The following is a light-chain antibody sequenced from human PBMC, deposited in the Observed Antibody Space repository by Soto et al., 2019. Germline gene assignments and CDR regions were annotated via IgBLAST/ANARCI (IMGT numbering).Light chain of an antibody. CDR3: QQYNNWRGT. J-gene: IGKJ1*01. CDR2: GAS. V-gene: IGKV3D-15*01. CDR1: ESVSNY. Sequence: EIVLTQSPATLSLSPGERATLSCRASESVSNYLSWYQQKPGQAPRLLIYGASSRATGIPDRFSGSGSGTEFTLTISSLQSEDFAVYYCQQYNNWRGTFGQGTKVDNK.